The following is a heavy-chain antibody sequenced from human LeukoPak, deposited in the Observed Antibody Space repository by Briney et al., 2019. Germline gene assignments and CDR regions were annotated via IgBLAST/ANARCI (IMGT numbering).Heavy chain of an antibody. V-gene: IGHV4-4*07. D-gene: IGHD1-7*01. CDR1: GGSISSYY. Sequence: SETLSLTCTVSGGSISSYYWSWIRQPAGKGLEWIGRIYTSGSTNYNPSLKSRGTMSVDTSKNQFSLKVSSVTAADTAVYYCARQTTYLRDAFDIWGQGTMVTVSS. CDR3: ARQTTYLRDAFDI. CDR2: IYTSGST. J-gene: IGHJ3*02.